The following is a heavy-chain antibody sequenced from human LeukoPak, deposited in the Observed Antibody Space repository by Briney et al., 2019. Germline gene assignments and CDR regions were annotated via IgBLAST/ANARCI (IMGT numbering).Heavy chain of an antibody. V-gene: IGHV3-20*04. J-gene: IGHJ4*02. CDR3: ARSKKVVPAPHEHHPYYFDY. Sequence: GGSLRLSCAASGFTFDDYGMSWVRQASGKGLEWVSGINWNGGSTGYADSVKGRFTISRDNAKNSLYLQMNSLRAEDTALYYCARSKKVVPAPHEHHPYYFDYWGQGTLVTVSS. D-gene: IGHD2-2*01. CDR2: INWNGGST. CDR1: GFTFDDYG.